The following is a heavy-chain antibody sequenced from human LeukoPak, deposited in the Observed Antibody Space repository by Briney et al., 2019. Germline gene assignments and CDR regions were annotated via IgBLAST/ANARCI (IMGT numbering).Heavy chain of an antibody. J-gene: IGHJ4*02. CDR3: ARGLTSDFWSGYPSYYFDY. CDR1: GGSISSSSYY. Sequence: SETLSLTCTVSGGSISSSSYYWGWIRQPPGKGLEWIGSIYYSGSTYYNPSPKSRVTISVDTSKNQFSLELSSVTAADTAVYYCARGLTSDFWSGYPSYYFDYWGQGTLVTVSS. V-gene: IGHV4-39*01. CDR2: IYYSGST. D-gene: IGHD3-3*01.